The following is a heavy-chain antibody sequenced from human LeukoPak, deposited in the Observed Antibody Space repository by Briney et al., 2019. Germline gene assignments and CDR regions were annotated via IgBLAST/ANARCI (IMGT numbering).Heavy chain of an antibody. CDR3: ARRDSSGYYYFDY. D-gene: IGHD3-22*01. CDR1: GYTFTVYY. J-gene: IGHJ4*02. Sequence: ASVTVSYQASGYTFTVYYMHWVRRAPGQGVERLGWINPNSGGTNYAQKFQGRVTMTRDTSISTAYMELSRLRSDYTAVYYCARRDSSGYYYFDYWRQGTLVTVSS. V-gene: IGHV1-2*02. CDR2: INPNSGGT.